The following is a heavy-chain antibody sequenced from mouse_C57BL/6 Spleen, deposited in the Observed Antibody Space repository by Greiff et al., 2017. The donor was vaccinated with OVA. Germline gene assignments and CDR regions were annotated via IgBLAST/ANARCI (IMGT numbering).Heavy chain of an antibody. CDR3: ALITTVEYFDV. J-gene: IGHJ1*03. D-gene: IGHD1-1*01. V-gene: IGHV1-64*01. CDR2: IHPNSGST. Sequence: QVQLQQPGAELVKPGASVKLSCKASGYTFTSYWMHWVKQRPGQGLEWIGMIHPNSGSTNYNEKFKSKATLTVDKSSSTAYMQLSSLTSEDSAVYYCALITTVEYFDVWGTGTTVTVSS. CDR1: GYTFTSYW.